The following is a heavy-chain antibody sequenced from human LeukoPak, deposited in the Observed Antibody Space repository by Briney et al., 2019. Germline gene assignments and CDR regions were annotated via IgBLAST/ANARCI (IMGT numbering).Heavy chain of an antibody. D-gene: IGHD6-13*01. Sequence: KPSETLSLTCSVSGGSISSSSYCWGRIRQPPGKGLEWIGRIYYSGDTYYNPSLQSRVLISVDTSNNQFSLKLSSVTAADPAVYYCARHVTATGSADYWGQGTLVTVSS. CDR1: GGSISSSSYC. V-gene: IGHV4-39*01. CDR3: ARHVTATGSADY. CDR2: IYYSGDT. J-gene: IGHJ4*02.